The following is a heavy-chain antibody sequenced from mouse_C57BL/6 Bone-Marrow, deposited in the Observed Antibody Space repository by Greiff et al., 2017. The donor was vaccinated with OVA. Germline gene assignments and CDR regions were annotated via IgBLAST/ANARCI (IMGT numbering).Heavy chain of an antibody. V-gene: IGHV5-4*03. CDR2: ISDGGSYT. J-gene: IGHJ4*01. CDR1: GFTFSSYA. D-gene: IGHD2-2*01. Sequence: EVNLVESGGGLVKPGGSLKLSCAASGFTFSSYAMSWVRQTPEKRLEWVATISDGGSYTYYPDNVKGRFTISRDNAKNNLYLQMSHLKSEDTAMYYCASEGVTTWVGCAMDYWGQGTSVTVSS. CDR3: ASEGVTTWVGCAMDY.